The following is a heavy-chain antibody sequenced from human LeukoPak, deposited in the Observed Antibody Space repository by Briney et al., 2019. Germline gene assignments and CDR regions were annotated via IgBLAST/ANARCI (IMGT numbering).Heavy chain of an antibody. CDR3: ARSQTLARFDY. J-gene: IGHJ4*02. CDR2: IYSGGST. V-gene: IGHV3-53*01. D-gene: IGHD5-12*01. CDR1: GFTVSSNY. Sequence: GGSLRLSCAASGFTVSSNYMSWVRQAPGKGLEWVSVIYSGGSTYYADSVKGRFTISRDNSKNTLYLQMNSLRAEDTAVYYCARSQTLARFDYWGQGTLVTVSS.